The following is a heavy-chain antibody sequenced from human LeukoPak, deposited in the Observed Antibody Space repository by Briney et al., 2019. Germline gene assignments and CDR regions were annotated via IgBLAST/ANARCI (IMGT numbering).Heavy chain of an antibody. CDR2: INHSGST. V-gene: IGHV4-34*01. J-gene: IGHJ5*02. CDR3: AAHRTGYTVRRTTNYSDP. Sequence: PSETLSLTCAVYGGSFSGYYWSWIRQPPGKGLEWIGEINHSGSTSYNPSLKSRVTVSVDTSNSQFSLKVSSVTAADTAIYYCAAHRTGYTVRRTTNYSDPWGQGTLVTVSS. CDR1: GGSFSGYY. D-gene: IGHD1-7*01.